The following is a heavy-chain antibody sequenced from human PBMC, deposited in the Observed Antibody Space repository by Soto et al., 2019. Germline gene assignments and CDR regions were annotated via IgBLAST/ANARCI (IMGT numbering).Heavy chain of an antibody. Sequence: ASVKVSCKASGYTFTSYGISWVRQAPGQGLEWMGWISAYNGNTNYAQKLQGRVTMTTDTSTSTAYMELRSLRSDDTAVYYCARGIRVYSSGWPIDYWGQGTLVTVS. CDR2: ISAYNGNT. D-gene: IGHD6-19*01. CDR3: ARGIRVYSSGWPIDY. CDR1: GYTFTSYG. J-gene: IGHJ4*02. V-gene: IGHV1-18*01.